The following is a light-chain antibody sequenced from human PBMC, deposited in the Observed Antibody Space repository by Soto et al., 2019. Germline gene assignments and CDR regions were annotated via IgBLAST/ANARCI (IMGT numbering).Light chain of an antibody. Sequence: EIVLTQSPATLSWSPGERATLSCRASQSVSSYLVWYQQKPGQAPRLLIYGASSRATGIPDRFSGSGSGTDFTLTISRLEPEDFAVYYCQQYGSSPWTFGQGTKVDIK. CDR2: GAS. CDR3: QQYGSSPWT. V-gene: IGKV3-20*01. J-gene: IGKJ1*01. CDR1: QSVSSY.